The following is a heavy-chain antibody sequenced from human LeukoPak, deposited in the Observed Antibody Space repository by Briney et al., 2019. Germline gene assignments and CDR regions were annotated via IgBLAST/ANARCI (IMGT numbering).Heavy chain of an antibody. V-gene: IGHV4-59*01. J-gene: IGHJ5*02. CDR1: GGSISSYY. CDR3: ARDEEYSSSWYGWFDP. CDR2: IYYSGST. D-gene: IGHD6-13*01. Sequence: SETLSLTCTVSGGSISSYYWSWIRQPPGKGLEWIGYIYYSGSTNYNPSLKSRVTISVDTSKNQFSLKLSSVTAADTAVYYCARDEEYSSSWYGWFDPWGQGTLVTVSS.